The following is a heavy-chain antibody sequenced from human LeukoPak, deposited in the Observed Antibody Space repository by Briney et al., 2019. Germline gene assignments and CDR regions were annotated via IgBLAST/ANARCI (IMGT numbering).Heavy chain of an antibody. CDR3: AKTYYDILTGYGGPYYMDV. J-gene: IGHJ6*03. D-gene: IGHD3-9*01. CDR2: IYYSGST. CDR1: GGSISSGSYY. V-gene: IGHV4-61*01. Sequence: SQTLSLTCTVSGGSISSGSYYWSWIRQPPGKGLEWLGYIYYSGSTNYNPSLKSRVTISVDTSKNQFSLKLSSVTAADTAVYYCAKTYYDILTGYGGPYYMDVWGKGTTVTVSS.